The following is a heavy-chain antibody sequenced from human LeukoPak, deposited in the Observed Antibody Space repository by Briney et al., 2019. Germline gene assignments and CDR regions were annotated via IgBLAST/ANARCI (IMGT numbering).Heavy chain of an antibody. CDR1: AGSISGYY. V-gene: IGHV4-59*08. Sequence: SETLSLTCSVSAGSISGYYWSWIRQPPGKGLEWIGYIHYTGNTDYNPSLKSRVTISVDTSKNQFSLKLTSATAADTAVYYCARHYCGSATCYSFSDWGQGTLVTVSS. CDR3: ARHYCGSATCYSFSD. CDR2: IHYTGNT. J-gene: IGHJ4*02. D-gene: IGHD2-2*01.